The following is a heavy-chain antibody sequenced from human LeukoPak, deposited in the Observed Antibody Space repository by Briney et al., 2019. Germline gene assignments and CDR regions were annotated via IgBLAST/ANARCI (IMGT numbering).Heavy chain of an antibody. CDR1: GYTFTGYY. CDR2: INPNRGGT. J-gene: IGHJ4*02. CDR3: ARAGYNWNYDY. Sequence: GSSVKVSCKSSGYTFTGYYMHWVRQATGQGLEWMGWINPNRGGTNYAQKFQGRVTMTRDTSISTAYMELSRLRSDDTAVYYCARAGYNWNYDYWGQGTLVTVSS. V-gene: IGHV1-2*02. D-gene: IGHD1-7*01.